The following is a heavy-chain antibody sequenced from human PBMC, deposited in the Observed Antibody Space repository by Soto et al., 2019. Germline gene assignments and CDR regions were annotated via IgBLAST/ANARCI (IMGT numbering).Heavy chain of an antibody. Sequence: PSETLSLTCTVAGGSISSSSPFWGWIRQPPRKGLEWIGSIFYAGSMYYNPSLKSRVTISADTSKNQLSLKLISMTAADTAMYFCARHVPQWGSRPRPQSGFDYWGQGTLVTVSS. CDR1: GGSISSSSPF. CDR2: IFYAGSM. J-gene: IGHJ4*02. CDR3: ARHVPQWGSRPRPQSGFDY. V-gene: IGHV4-39*01. D-gene: IGHD1-26*01.